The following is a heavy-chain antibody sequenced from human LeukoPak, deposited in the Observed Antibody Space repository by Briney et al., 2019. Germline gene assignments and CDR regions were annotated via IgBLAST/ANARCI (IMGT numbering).Heavy chain of an antibody. CDR3: ARSSGIAAAGPVWGY. Sequence: PSETLSLTCTVSGGSISSYYWSWIGQPAGERLEGIGRIYTSGSTNYNPSLTSRVTMSLDTSKNQFSLKLSSVTAADTAVYYCARSSGIAAAGPVWGYWGQGTLVTVSS. CDR2: IYTSGST. CDR1: GGSISSYY. J-gene: IGHJ4*02. V-gene: IGHV4-4*07. D-gene: IGHD6-13*01.